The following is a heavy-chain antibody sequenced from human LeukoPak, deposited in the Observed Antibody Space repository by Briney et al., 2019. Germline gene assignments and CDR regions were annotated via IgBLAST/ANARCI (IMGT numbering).Heavy chain of an antibody. CDR2: INHSGST. Sequence: TSETLSLTCAVYGGSFSGYYWSWIRQPPGKGLEWIGEINHSGSTNYNPSLKSRVTISVDTSKNQFSLKLSSVTAADTAVYYCARGRDYYGSGRPPDYWGQGTLVTVSS. D-gene: IGHD3-10*01. CDR3: ARGRDYYGSGRPPDY. J-gene: IGHJ4*02. V-gene: IGHV4-34*01. CDR1: GGSFSGYY.